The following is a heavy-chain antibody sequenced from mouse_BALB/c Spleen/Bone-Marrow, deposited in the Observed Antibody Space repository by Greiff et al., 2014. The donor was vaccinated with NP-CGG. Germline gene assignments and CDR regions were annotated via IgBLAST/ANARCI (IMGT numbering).Heavy chain of an antibody. D-gene: IGHD1-2*01. Sequence: EVQVVESGGGLVKPGGSLKLSCAASGFTFSDYCMYWVRQTPEKRLEWVATISDGGSYTYYPGSVKGRFTISRDNAKNNLYLQMSSLKSEDTAMYYCARDRRITTATYAMDYWGQGTSVTVSS. J-gene: IGHJ4*01. V-gene: IGHV5-4*02. CDR3: ARDRRITTATYAMDY. CDR2: ISDGGSYT. CDR1: GFTFSDYC.